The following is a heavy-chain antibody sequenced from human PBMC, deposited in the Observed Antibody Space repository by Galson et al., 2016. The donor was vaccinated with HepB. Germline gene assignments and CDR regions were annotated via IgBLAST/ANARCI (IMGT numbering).Heavy chain of an antibody. CDR3: ARSRETGDLYYFDY. Sequence: SVKVSCKASGGTFSSYAISWVRQAPGQGLEWMGGIIPVFVTATYAQKFQGRVTISADKSPSTAYLEVSSLRSEDTAVYYCARSRETGDLYYFDYWGQGTLVTVSS. D-gene: IGHD7-27*01. V-gene: IGHV1-69*06. CDR1: GGTFSSYA. CDR2: IIPVFVTA. J-gene: IGHJ4*02.